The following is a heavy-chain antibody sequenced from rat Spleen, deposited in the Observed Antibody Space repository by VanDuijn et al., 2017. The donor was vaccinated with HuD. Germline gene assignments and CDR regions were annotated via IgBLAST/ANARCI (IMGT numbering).Heavy chain of an antibody. J-gene: IGHJ2*01. V-gene: IGHV4-2*01. CDR2: INKDSSTI. CDR3: VREELGVDY. D-gene: IGHD3-6*01. CDR1: GFTFRRYG. Sequence: EVQLVESGGGLVQPGRSLKLSCTASGFTFRRYGMAWVRQAPTKGLEWIGEINKDSSTIKYSPSLKDKFTISRDNAQNTLYLQMSKLGSEDTAIYYCVREELGVDYWGQGVMVTVSS.